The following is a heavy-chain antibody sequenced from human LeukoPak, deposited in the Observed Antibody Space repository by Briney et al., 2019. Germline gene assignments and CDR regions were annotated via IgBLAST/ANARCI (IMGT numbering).Heavy chain of an antibody. CDR2: ISSSRTII. D-gene: IGHD5-18*01. V-gene: IGHV3-48*01. CDR3: ARDKSSDSYGSYYFDS. Sequence: PGGSLRLSCAASGFTFSYYRMNWVRQAPGKGLEGVSYISSSRTIIYYANSVKGRFTISRDNAKNSLYLQMNSLRAEDTAVYYCARDKSSDSYGSYYFDSWGQGTLVTVSS. J-gene: IGHJ4*02. CDR1: GFTFSYYR.